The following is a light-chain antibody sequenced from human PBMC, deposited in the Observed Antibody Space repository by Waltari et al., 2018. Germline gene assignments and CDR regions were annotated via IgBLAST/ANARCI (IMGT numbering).Light chain of an antibody. CDR2: KAS. CDR3: QQYSRSPWT. CDR1: QSLSTW. V-gene: IGKV1-5*03. J-gene: IGKJ1*01. Sequence: DIQMTQSPSSLSASVGDRVTITCQASQSLSTWLAWYQQKPGKAPKLLIYKASTLESGVPSRFSGSGSGTEFTLTINSLQPDDFATYHCQQYSRSPWTFGQGTKVEI.